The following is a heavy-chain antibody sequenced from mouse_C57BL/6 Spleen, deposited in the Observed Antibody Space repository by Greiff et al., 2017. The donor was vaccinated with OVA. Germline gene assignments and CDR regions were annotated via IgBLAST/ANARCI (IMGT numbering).Heavy chain of an antibody. V-gene: IGHV1-76*01. CDR2: IYPGSGNT. Sequence: QVQLQQSGAELVRPGASVKLSCKASGYTFTDYYINWVKQRPGQGLEWIARIYPGSGNTYYNEKFKGKATLTAEKSSSTAYMQLSSLTSEDSAVDFCARSIYYSKNYAMDYWGQGTSVTVSS. CDR1: GYTFTDYY. J-gene: IGHJ4*01. D-gene: IGHD2-5*01. CDR3: ARSIYYSKNYAMDY.